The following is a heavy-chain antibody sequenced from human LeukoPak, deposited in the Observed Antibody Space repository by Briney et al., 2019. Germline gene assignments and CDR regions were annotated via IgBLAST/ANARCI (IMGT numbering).Heavy chain of an antibody. CDR2: ISYDGSNK. J-gene: IGHJ4*02. D-gene: IGHD3-9*01. CDR3: AKVTLRYFDWLLSPIDY. V-gene: IGHV3-30*18. CDR1: GFTFSSYG. Sequence: GGSLRLSCAASGFTFSSYGMHWVRQAPGKGLEWVAVISYDGSNKYYADSVKGRFTISRDNSKNTLYLQMNSLRAEDTDVYYCAKVTLRYFDWLLSPIDYWGQGTLVTVSS.